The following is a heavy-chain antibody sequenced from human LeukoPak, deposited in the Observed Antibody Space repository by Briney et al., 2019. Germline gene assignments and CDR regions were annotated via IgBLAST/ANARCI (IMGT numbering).Heavy chain of an antibody. Sequence: SQTLSLTCTVSGGSISSADYYWSWIRQPPGKGLEWIGYIYYGGSTSYNPSLKSRLTISVDTSKNQFSLRLSSVTAADTAVYYCAREEWHYYGSGSYYSFDHWGQGTPVTVSS. CDR1: GGSISSADYY. D-gene: IGHD3-10*01. J-gene: IGHJ4*02. V-gene: IGHV4-30-4*01. CDR2: IYYGGST. CDR3: AREEWHYYGSGSYYSFDH.